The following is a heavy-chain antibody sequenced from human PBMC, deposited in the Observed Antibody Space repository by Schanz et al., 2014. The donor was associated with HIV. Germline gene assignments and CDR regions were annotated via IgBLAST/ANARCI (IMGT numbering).Heavy chain of an antibody. J-gene: IGHJ4*02. D-gene: IGHD3-22*01. CDR2: INPNSGGT. CDR3: ARVGRAYYYDSSGGIDY. V-gene: IGHV1-2*02. Sequence: VQLVQSGAEVKEPGASVKVSCKASGYTFIDYYVHWVRQAPGQGLEWMGWINPNSGGTNYAQKFQGRVTMTRDTSISTAYMELSRLRSDDTAVYYCARVGRAYYYDSSGGIDYWGQGTLVTVSS. CDR1: GYTFIDYY.